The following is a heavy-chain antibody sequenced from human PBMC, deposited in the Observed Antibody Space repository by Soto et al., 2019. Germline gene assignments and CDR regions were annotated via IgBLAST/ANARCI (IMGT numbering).Heavy chain of an antibody. CDR1: GGTFSSYA. Sequence: GASVKVSCKASGGTFSSYAISWVRQAPGQGLEWMGGIIPIFGTANYAQKFQGRVTITADESTSTAYMELSSLRSEDTAVYYCARDPRGSYLPFDYWGQGTLVTVSS. V-gene: IGHV1-69*13. CDR3: ARDPRGSYLPFDY. J-gene: IGHJ4*02. D-gene: IGHD1-26*01. CDR2: IIPIFGTA.